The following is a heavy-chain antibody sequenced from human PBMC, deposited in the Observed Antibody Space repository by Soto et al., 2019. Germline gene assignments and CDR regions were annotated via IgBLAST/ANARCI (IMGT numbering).Heavy chain of an antibody. J-gene: IGHJ4*02. CDR1: CGSVSLGTYY. V-gene: IGHV4-61*01. D-gene: IGHD2-21*01. CDR3: TRGGDAYKNGH. Sequence: QVQLQESGPGLVKPSETLSLTCTVPCGSVSLGTYYWSWIRQPPGKGLERIGFIHYRGSTNYNPFIQSRVTMSVDTPKNQPSLKMTSVNAADTAVYYCTRGGDAYKNGHRGQATLVTVSS. CDR2: IHYRGST.